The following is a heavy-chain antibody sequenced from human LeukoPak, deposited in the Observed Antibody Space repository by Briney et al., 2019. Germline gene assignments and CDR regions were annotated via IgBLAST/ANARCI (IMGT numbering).Heavy chain of an antibody. V-gene: IGHV3-9*01. CDR3: AKDGGLYSSSWYPHFDY. CDR1: EFTFDNYA. Sequence: GGSLRLSCAVSEFTFDNYAMHWVRQAPGKGLEWVSGISWNSATRVYAGSVKGRFTISRDNAKNSLYLQMNSLRAEDTALYYCAKDGGLYSSSWYPHFDYWGQGTLVTVSS. D-gene: IGHD6-13*01. CDR2: ISWNSATR. J-gene: IGHJ4*02.